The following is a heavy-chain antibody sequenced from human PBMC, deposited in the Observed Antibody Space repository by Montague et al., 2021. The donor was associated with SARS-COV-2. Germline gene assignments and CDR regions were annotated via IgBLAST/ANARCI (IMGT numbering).Heavy chain of an antibody. D-gene: IGHD3-10*01. Sequence: ETLSLTCAVHGGSFSTYSWKWIRQPPGKGLEWIGEIHHGGSTNYNPSLKSRVTISADTSKNQSSLKLTSVAAADTAVYYCARLGDGVVPSPILGVGPYYSYYYMDVWGKGTTVTVSS. J-gene: IGHJ6*03. CDR2: IHHGGST. V-gene: IGHV4-34*01. CDR1: GGSFSTYS. CDR3: ARLGDGVVPSPILGVGPYYSYYYMDV.